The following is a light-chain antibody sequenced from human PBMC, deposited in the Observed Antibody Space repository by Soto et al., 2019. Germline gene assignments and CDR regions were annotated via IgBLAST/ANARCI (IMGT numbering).Light chain of an antibody. Sequence: QSALTQPASVSGSPGQSITLSCSGTSSDVGGFNYVSWYQQHPGKAPKLIIYDVSNRPSGVSYRFSGSKSGNTASLTISGLQAEDEADYYCNSYTSSSTLYVFGAGTKLTVL. CDR2: DVS. V-gene: IGLV2-14*03. CDR1: SSDVGGFNY. J-gene: IGLJ1*01. CDR3: NSYTSSSTLYV.